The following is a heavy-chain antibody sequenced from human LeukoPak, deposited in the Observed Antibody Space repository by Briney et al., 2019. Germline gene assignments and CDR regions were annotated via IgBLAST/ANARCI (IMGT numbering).Heavy chain of an antibody. Sequence: SETLSLTCAVYGASLSDSYWSWIRQSPEKGLEWIGEINNSGSTSYNPSLNSRVIMSVDRSKNQFSLRLTSVTAADTAVYYCARGRYGPRLGNWGQGTLVTVSS. V-gene: IGHV4-34*01. D-gene: IGHD3-16*01. CDR1: GASLSDSY. CDR3: ARGRYGPRLGN. CDR2: INNSGST. J-gene: IGHJ4*02.